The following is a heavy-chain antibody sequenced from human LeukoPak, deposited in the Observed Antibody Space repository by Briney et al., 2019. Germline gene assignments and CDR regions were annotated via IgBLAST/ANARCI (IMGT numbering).Heavy chain of an antibody. CDR2: ISSDGSNK. D-gene: IGHD3-9*01. CDR1: GVTFSSYA. CDR3: ARDQDALTGNGAFDI. V-gene: IGHV3-30-3*01. J-gene: IGHJ3*02. Sequence: GGSLRLSCAGSGVTFSSYAMQWVRQAPGKGLEWVAVISSDGSNKYYADSVKGRFTISRDNSKSPLYLQMNSLRPEDSAVYYCARDQDALTGNGAFDIWGRGTMVTVSS.